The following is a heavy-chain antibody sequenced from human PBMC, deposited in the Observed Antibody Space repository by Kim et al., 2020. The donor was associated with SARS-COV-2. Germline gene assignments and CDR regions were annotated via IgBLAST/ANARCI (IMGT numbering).Heavy chain of an antibody. J-gene: IGHJ6*02. V-gene: IGHV3-74*01. CDR2: INNDGSGT. D-gene: IGHD3-16*01. CDR1: GFTFSSNW. CDR3: ARAGGDV. Sequence: GGSLRLSCAASGFTFSSNWMDWVRQAPGKGLVWVSRINNDGSGTSYAASVKGRFTISRDNAKNTLYLQMNSLRAEDTAVDYCARAGGDVWGQGPTVTVSS.